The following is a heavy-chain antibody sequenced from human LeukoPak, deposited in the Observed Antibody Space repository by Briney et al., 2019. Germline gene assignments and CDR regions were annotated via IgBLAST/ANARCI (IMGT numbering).Heavy chain of an antibody. CDR3: ARDDCSGGSCYSDY. CDR2: IIPLFGTA. D-gene: IGHD2-15*01. J-gene: IGHJ4*02. Sequence: ASVKVSCKASGGTFSNYGFSWVRQAPGQGLEWLGGIIPLFGTANYAQKFQGRVTITTDESTSTAYMELSALTSEDTAVYFCARDDCSGGSCYSDYWGQGTLVIVSS. V-gene: IGHV1-69*05. CDR1: GGTFSNYG.